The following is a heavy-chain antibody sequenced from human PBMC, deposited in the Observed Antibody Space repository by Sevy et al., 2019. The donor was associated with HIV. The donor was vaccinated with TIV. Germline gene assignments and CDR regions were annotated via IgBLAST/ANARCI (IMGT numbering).Heavy chain of an antibody. CDR3: TNYVHY. CDR2: ISSSFTNI. Sequence: GGSLRLSCVASGFTFNIYEMNWVRQARGQGLEWVSYISSSFTNIYYADSVKGRFTISRDNAKNSLYLQMNSLRAEDTAVYYCTNYVHYWGQGTLVTVSS. CDR1: GFTFNIYE. D-gene: IGHD3-10*02. V-gene: IGHV3-48*03. J-gene: IGHJ4*02.